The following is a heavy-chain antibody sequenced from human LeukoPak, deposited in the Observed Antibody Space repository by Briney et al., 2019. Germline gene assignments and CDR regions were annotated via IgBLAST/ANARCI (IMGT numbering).Heavy chain of an antibody. CDR2: ISYDGSNK. Sequence: GRSLRLSCAASGFTFSSYAMHWVRQAPGKGLEWVAVISYDGSNKYYADSVKGRFTISRDNSKNTLYLQMNSLRAEDTAVYYYARSLRQWLGSVTTSFDYWGQGTLVTVSS. CDR1: GFTFSSYA. D-gene: IGHD6-19*01. V-gene: IGHV3-30*04. J-gene: IGHJ4*02. CDR3: ARSLRQWLGSVTTSFDY.